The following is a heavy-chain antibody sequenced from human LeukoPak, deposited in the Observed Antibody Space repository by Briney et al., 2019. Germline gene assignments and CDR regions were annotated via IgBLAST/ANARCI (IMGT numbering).Heavy chain of an antibody. Sequence: GASVKVSCKASGYTFTGYYMHWVRQAPGQGLEWMGWINPNSGGTNYAQKFQGRVTMTRDTSISTAYMELSSLRSEDTAVYYCARMVTAYYDFWSGYLQQYYYYYYGMDVWGQGTTVTVSS. D-gene: IGHD3-3*01. CDR3: ARMVTAYYDFWSGYLQQYYYYYYGMDV. CDR2: INPNSGGT. J-gene: IGHJ6*02. V-gene: IGHV1-2*02. CDR1: GYTFTGYY.